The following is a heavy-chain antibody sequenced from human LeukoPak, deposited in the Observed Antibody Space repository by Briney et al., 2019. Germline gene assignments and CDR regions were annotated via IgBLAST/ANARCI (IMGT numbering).Heavy chain of an antibody. CDR3: AREGTAMTTNFEY. J-gene: IGHJ4*02. D-gene: IGHD5-18*01. Sequence: ASVKVSCKASGYTFTGYYMHWVRQAPGQGLEWMGWINPNSGGTNYAQKFQGRVTMTRDTSISTAYMELSRLRSDDTAVYYCAREGTAMTTNFEYWGQGTLVTVSS. V-gene: IGHV1-2*02. CDR1: GYTFTGYY. CDR2: INPNSGGT.